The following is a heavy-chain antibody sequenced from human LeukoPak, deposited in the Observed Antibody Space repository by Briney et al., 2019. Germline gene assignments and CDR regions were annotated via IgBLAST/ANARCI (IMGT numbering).Heavy chain of an antibody. CDR1: GGTFSSYT. CDR3: ARLWTSKGAFDI. V-gene: IGHV1-2*02. Sequence: EASVKVSCKASGGTFSSYTISWVRQAPGQGLEWMGWINPNSGGTNYAQKFQGRVTMTRDTSISTAYMELSRLRSDDTAVYYCARLWTSKGAFDIWGQGTMVTVSS. J-gene: IGHJ3*02. D-gene: IGHD2-2*01. CDR2: INPNSGGT.